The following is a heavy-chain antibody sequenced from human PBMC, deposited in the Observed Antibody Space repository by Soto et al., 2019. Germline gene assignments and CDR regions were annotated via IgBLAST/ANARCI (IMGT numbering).Heavy chain of an antibody. CDR3: AKRVASYY. J-gene: IGHJ4*02. Sequence: EVQLLESGGGLVQPGGTLRHSCAATGFTFSSYAMSWVRQAPGKGLEWVSAISGSGGSTYYADSVKGRFTISRDNSKNTLYLQMNSLRAEDTAIYYCAKRVASYYWGQGTLVTVSS. D-gene: IGHD2-15*01. CDR1: GFTFSSYA. V-gene: IGHV3-23*01. CDR2: ISGSGGST.